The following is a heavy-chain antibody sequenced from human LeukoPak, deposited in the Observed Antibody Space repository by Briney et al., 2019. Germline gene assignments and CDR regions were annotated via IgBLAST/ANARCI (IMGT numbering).Heavy chain of an antibody. V-gene: IGHV3-30*18. Sequence: GGSLRLSCAASGFTFSSYAMSWVRQAPGTGLEWVTVISYDGADKYYADSVKGRFTISRDNSKNTLYLQMNTLRAEDTAVYYCAKQWSGGSALYWFDPRGQGTQVTVSS. J-gene: IGHJ5*02. CDR2: ISYDGADK. CDR1: GFTFSSYA. D-gene: IGHD2-15*01. CDR3: AKQWSGGSALYWFDP.